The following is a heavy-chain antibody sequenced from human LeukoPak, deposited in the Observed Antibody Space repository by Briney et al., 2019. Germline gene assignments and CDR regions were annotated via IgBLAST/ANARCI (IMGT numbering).Heavy chain of an antibody. J-gene: IGHJ4*02. CDR2: IFHSGST. CDR1: GDSISSGGYY. CDR3: ARGGVGTNFDY. D-gene: IGHD1-26*01. V-gene: IGHV4-30-2*01. Sequence: SETLSLTCTVSGDSISSGGYYWSWIRQPPGRGLESIGYIFHSGSTYYNPSLKSRVTMSVDRSKNQFSLKPSSVTAADTAVYYCARGGVGTNFDYWGQGILVTVSS.